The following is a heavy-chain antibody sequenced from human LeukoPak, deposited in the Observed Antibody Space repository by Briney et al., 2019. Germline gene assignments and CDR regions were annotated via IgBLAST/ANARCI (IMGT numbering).Heavy chain of an antibody. J-gene: IGHJ3*02. D-gene: IGHD3-10*01. CDR1: GFTFSSYW. CDR2: INSDGSST. CDR3: AREPGIGYAFDI. V-gene: IGHV3-74*01. Sequence: GGSLRLSCAASGFTFSSYWMHWVRQAPGKGLVWVSRINSDGSSTSYADSVKGRFTISRDNAKNTLYLQMNSLRAEDTAVYYCAREPGIGYAFDIWGQGTMVTVSS.